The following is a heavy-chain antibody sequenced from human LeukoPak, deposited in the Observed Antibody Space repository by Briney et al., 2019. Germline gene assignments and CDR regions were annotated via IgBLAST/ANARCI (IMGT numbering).Heavy chain of an antibody. D-gene: IGHD3-10*01. V-gene: IGHV3-21*04. CDR2: ISSSSSYI. J-gene: IGHJ3*02. CDR3: ARASLLLVHAFDI. Sequence: GGSLRLSCAASGFTFSSYSMNWVRQAPGKGLEWVSSISSSSSYIYYADSVKGRFTISRDNAKNSLYLQMNSLRAEDTAVYYCARASLLLVHAFDIWGQGAMVTVSS. CDR1: GFTFSSYS.